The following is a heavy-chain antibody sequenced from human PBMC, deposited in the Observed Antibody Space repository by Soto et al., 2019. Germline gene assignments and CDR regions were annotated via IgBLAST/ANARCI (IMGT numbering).Heavy chain of an antibody. J-gene: IGHJ5*02. D-gene: IGHD1-1*01. Sequence: QVQLVQSGAEVKKPGASVKVSCKAIGYSFTRHSMHWVRQAPGQGLEWMGTIFTGGVNIAYAQKFEGRVTMTKDTTTSTVYMELNSLTSEDTAVYYCARDKSWHDLVWWVAPWGQGTLVTVSS. V-gene: IGHV1-46*03. CDR3: ARDKSWHDLVWWVAP. CDR1: GYSFTRHS. CDR2: IFTGGVNI.